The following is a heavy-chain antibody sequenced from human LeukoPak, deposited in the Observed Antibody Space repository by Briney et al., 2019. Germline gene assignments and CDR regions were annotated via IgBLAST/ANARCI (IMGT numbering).Heavy chain of an antibody. V-gene: IGHV1-18*01. Sequence: ASVKVSCKAAGYTFTIYGISSVRQAPGQGLEWMGWSSAYNGNTNYAQKLEGRVTMTTDTSTSTAYMELRSLRSDDTAVYYCARADTAMAYFDYWGQGTLVTVSS. CDR2: SSAYNGNT. CDR3: ARADTAMAYFDY. J-gene: IGHJ4*02. D-gene: IGHD5-18*01. CDR1: GYTFTIYG.